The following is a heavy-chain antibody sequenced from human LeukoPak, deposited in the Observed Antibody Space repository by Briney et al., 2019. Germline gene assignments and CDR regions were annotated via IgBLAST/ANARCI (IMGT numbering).Heavy chain of an antibody. CDR1: GFTVSSYG. D-gene: IGHD3-16*02. Sequence: GGSLRLSCAASGFTVSSYGMHWVRQAPGKGLEWVAVISYDGSNKYYADSVKGRFTISRDNSKNTLYLQMNSLRAEDTAVYYCAKDGAFGGVIVEYYFDYWGQGTLVTVSS. CDR2: ISYDGSNK. CDR3: AKDGAFGGVIVEYYFDY. J-gene: IGHJ4*02. V-gene: IGHV3-30*18.